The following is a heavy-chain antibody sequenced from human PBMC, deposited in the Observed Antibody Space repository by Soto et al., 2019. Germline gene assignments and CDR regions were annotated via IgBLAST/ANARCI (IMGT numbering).Heavy chain of an antibody. Sequence: EVQLLESGGGLVQPGGSLRLSCAASGFTFSSYAMSWVRQAPGKGLEWVSAISGSGGSTYYADSVKGRFTISRDNFKNTLYLQMNSLRAEDTAVYYCAKDRIPQYDRRHFDYWGQGTLVTVSS. CDR2: ISGSGGST. CDR3: AKDRIPQYDRRHFDY. CDR1: GFTFSSYA. J-gene: IGHJ4*02. D-gene: IGHD3-16*01. V-gene: IGHV3-23*01.